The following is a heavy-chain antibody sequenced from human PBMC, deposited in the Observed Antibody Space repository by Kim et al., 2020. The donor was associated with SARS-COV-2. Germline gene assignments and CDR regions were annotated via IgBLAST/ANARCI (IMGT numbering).Heavy chain of an antibody. V-gene: IGHV3-23*01. Sequence: GGSLRLSCAASGFTFSTYPMSWVRQAPGKGLELVSSISETGRDTFHADSVKGRFTISRDNSKNTLYVQMNSLRAEDTAVYYCAKGGLRTLHSRGQGTLVT. CDR2: ISETGRDT. J-gene: IGHJ5*01. CDR1: GFTFSTYP. CDR3: AKGGLRTLHS. D-gene: IGHD5-12*01.